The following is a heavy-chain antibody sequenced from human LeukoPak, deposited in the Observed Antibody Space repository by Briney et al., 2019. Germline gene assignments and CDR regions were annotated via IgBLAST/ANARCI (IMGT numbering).Heavy chain of an antibody. CDR1: GFTFGDYA. Sequence: GGSLRLSCTASGFTFGDYAMSWVRQAPGKGLEWVGFIRRKDYGGTTEYAASVKGRFTISRDDSKSIAYLQMNSLKSEDTAVYYCTREVYYDSGRTVGYNFDYWGQGTLVTVSS. D-gene: IGHD3-10*01. V-gene: IGHV3-49*04. CDR2: IRRKDYGGTT. J-gene: IGHJ4*02. CDR3: TREVYYDSGRTVGYNFDY.